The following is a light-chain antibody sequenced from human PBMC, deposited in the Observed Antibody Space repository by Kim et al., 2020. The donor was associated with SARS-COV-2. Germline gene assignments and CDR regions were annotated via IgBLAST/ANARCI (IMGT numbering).Light chain of an antibody. V-gene: IGKV3D-15*01. J-gene: IGKJ4*01. CDR3: QEYNNWPALS. CDR1: HGVAGK. CDR2: GAS. Sequence: SPGERATLSGRASHGVAGKLAWYQQKPGQAPRLLIYGASVRATGIPARFSGSGSGTEFTLTISSLQSEDFAVYYCQEYNNWPALSFGGGTKVDIK.